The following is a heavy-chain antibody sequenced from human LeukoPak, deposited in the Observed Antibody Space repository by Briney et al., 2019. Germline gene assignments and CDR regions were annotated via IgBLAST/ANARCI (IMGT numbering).Heavy chain of an antibody. V-gene: IGHV3-48*04. D-gene: IGHD6-25*01. J-gene: IGHJ3*02. CDR3: ARVRRIAAAALDAFDI. Sequence: PGGSLRLSCAASGLTFSFYSMNWVRQAPGKGLEWVSYISSFSGTINYAESVKGRFTISRDNAKNSLYLQMNSLRAEDTAVYYCARVRRIAAAALDAFDIWGQGTMVTVSS. CDR1: GLTFSFYS. CDR2: ISSFSGTI.